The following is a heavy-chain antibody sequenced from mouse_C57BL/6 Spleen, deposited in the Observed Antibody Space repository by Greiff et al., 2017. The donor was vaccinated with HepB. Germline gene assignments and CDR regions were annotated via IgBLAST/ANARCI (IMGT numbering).Heavy chain of an antibody. J-gene: IGHJ1*03. Sequence: VQGVESGAELVKPGASVKLSCKASGYTFTEYTIHWVKQRSGQGLEWIGWFYPGSGSIKYNEKFKDKATLTADKSSSTVYMELSRLTSEDSAVYFCARHEDTTVVARGYFDVWGTGTTVTVSS. V-gene: IGHV1-62-2*01. CDR2: FYPGSGSI. CDR3: ARHEDTTVVARGYFDV. D-gene: IGHD1-1*01. CDR1: GYTFTEYT.